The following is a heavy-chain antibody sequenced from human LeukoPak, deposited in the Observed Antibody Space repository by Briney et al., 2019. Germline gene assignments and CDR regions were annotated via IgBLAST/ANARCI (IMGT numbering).Heavy chain of an antibody. V-gene: IGHV4-59*01. CDR1: GGSISSYY. Sequence: SETLSLTCTVSGGSISSYYWSWIRQPPGKGLEWIGYIYYSGGANYNPSLKSRVTISVDTSKNQFSLKLTSVTAADTAVYYCARVYYSNSYDYWYFDLWGRGTLVTVSS. J-gene: IGHJ2*01. D-gene: IGHD6-13*01. CDR2: IYYSGGA. CDR3: ARVYYSNSYDYWYFDL.